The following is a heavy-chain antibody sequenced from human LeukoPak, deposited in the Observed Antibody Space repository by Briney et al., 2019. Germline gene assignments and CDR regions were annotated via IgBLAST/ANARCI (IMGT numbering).Heavy chain of an antibody. Sequence: PGGSLRLSCAASGFTFSSYSMNWVRQAPGKGLEWVSSISSSSSYIYYADSVKGRFTISRDNAKNTLYLQMNSLRAEDTAVYYCARVFMWALGGWGQGTLVTVSS. CDR3: ARVFMWALGG. J-gene: IGHJ4*02. CDR2: ISSSSSYI. D-gene: IGHD3-16*01. CDR1: GFTFSSYS. V-gene: IGHV3-21*01.